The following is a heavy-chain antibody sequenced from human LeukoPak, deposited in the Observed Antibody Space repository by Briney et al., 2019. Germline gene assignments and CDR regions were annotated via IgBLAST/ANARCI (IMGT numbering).Heavy chain of an antibody. CDR3: ARLGYDYLLYYYMDV. V-gene: IGHV4-38-2*01. CDR1: GYSISSGYY. D-gene: IGHD4-11*01. CDR2: IYHGGST. Sequence: SETLSLTCAVSGYSISSGYYWGWIRQPPGKGLEWIGSIYHGGSTYYNPSLKSRVTISVDTSKNQFSLKLSSVTAADTAVYYCARLGYDYLLYYYMDVWGKETTVTVSS. J-gene: IGHJ6*03.